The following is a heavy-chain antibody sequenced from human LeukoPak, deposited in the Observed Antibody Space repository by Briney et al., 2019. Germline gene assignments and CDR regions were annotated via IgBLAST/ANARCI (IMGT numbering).Heavy chain of an antibody. CDR2: ISSNGGST. CDR3: VKVMGYCSGGSWCAFDI. J-gene: IGHJ3*02. Sequence: GGSLRLSCSASGFTFSSYAMHWVRQAPGKGLEYVSAISSNGGSTYYAVSVKGRFTISRDNSKNTLYLQMSSLRAEDTAVYYCVKVMGYCSGGSWCAFDIWGQGTMVTVSS. CDR1: GFTFSSYA. V-gene: IGHV3-64D*09. D-gene: IGHD2-15*01.